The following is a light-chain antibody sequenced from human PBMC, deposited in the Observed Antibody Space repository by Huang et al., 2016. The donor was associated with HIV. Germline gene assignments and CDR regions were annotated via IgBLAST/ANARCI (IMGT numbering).Light chain of an antibody. CDR3: QQYNNWPPIT. CDR1: QSVSSD. Sequence: EVVMTQSPATLSVSPGERAALSCRASQSVSSDLAWYQQKPGQAPRLLIYGASTRAPGIPARFGGSGSGTEFTLTISSLQSEDFAVYYCQQYNNWPPITFGQGTRLEIK. V-gene: IGKV3-15*01. J-gene: IGKJ5*01. CDR2: GAS.